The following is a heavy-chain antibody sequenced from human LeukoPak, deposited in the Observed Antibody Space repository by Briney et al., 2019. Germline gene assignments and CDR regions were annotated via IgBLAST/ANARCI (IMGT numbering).Heavy chain of an antibody. CDR3: ARTTAQWLVSFDY. J-gene: IGHJ4*02. Sequence: PGGSLRLSCAASGFTFSNYAMNWVRQTPGKGLEWVSVMSGSGGTTYYADSVKGRFTISRDNSKNTLYLQMNSLRAEDTAVYYCARTTAQWLVSFDYWGQGTLVTVSS. CDR1: GFTFSNYA. CDR2: MSGSGGTT. D-gene: IGHD6-19*01. V-gene: IGHV3-23*01.